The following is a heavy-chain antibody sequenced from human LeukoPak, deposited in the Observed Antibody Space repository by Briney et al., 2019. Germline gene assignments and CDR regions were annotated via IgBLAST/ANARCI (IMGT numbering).Heavy chain of an antibody. V-gene: IGHV3-23*01. CDR2: ISGSGGNI. CDR1: GFTFRISA. Sequence: EGSLRLSCAASGFTFRISAMNWARQAPGKGLEWVSGISGSGGNIYYAESVKGRFTISRDNSKNTLYLQMNSLRAEDTAVYYCARAYAYDSSGYYYLNAFDIWGQGTMVTVSS. CDR3: ARAYAYDSSGYYYLNAFDI. J-gene: IGHJ3*02. D-gene: IGHD3-22*01.